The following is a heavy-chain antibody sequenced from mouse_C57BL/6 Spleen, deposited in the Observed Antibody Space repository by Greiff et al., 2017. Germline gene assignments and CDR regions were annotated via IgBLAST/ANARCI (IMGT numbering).Heavy chain of an antibody. CDR3: ARTYYSNYGCAY. D-gene: IGHD2-5*01. CDR1: GYTFTSYW. V-gene: IGHV1-64*01. CDR2: IHPNSGST. Sequence: QVQLQQPGAELVKPGASVKLSCKASGYTFTSYWMHWVKQRPGQGLEWIGMIHPNSGSTNYNEKFKSKATLTVDKSSSTAYMQLSSLTSEDSAVYYCARTYYSNYGCAYWGQGTLVTVSA. J-gene: IGHJ3*01.